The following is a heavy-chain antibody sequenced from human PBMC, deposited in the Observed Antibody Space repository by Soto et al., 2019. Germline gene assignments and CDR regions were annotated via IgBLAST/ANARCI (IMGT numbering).Heavy chain of an antibody. Sequence: RRLSCAASGFTFSGSAMHWVRQASGKGLEWVGRIRSKANSYATAYAASVKGRFTISRDDSKNTAYLQMNSLKTEDTAVYYCTIPSPTTVTTNYYYYYGMDVWGQGTTVTVSS. CDR1: GFTFSGSA. D-gene: IGHD4-4*01. CDR3: TIPSPTTVTTNYYYYYGMDV. V-gene: IGHV3-73*01. CDR2: IRSKANSYAT. J-gene: IGHJ6*02.